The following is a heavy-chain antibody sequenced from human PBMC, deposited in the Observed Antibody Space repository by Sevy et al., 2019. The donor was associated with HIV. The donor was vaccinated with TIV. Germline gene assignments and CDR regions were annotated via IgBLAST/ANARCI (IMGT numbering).Heavy chain of an antibody. V-gene: IGHV3-33*01. Sequence: GGSLRLSCAASGFTFSSYGMHWARQAPGKGLEWVAVIWYDGSNKYYADSVKGRFTISRDNSKNTLYLQMNSLRAEDTAVYYCAREGVTMVRGVIITNYYYMDVWGKGTTVTVSS. CDR2: IWYDGSNK. J-gene: IGHJ6*03. D-gene: IGHD3-10*01. CDR3: AREGVTMVRGVIITNYYYMDV. CDR1: GFTFSSYG.